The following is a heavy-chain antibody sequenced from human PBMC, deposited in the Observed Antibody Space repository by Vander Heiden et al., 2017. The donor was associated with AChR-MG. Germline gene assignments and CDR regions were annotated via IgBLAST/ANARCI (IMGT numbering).Heavy chain of an antibody. D-gene: IGHD1-1*01. Sequence: EVHLLRFGVDLVHPRGSLRLSCAASGCTFSSYAMSWLRSGPGKGLELVSAISGGGGSTYSPDSVKGRFTISRDNSKNTLYLQMNSLRAEDTAVYYCAKGSPGGLPGKYYYGMDVWGQGTTVIVSS. J-gene: IGHJ6*02. CDR3: AKGSPGGLPGKYYYGMDV. V-gene: IGHV3-23*01. CDR2: ISGGGGST. CDR1: GCTFSSYA.